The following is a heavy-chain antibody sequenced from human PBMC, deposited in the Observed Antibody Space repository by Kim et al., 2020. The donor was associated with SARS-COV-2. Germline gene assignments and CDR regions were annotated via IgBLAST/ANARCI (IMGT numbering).Heavy chain of an antibody. D-gene: IGHD1-26*01. CDR3: ARDGGVGASLFDY. Sequence: GGSLRLSCAASGFTFSSYGMHWVRQAPGKGLEWVAVIWYDGSNKYYADSVKGRFTISRDNSKNTLYLQMNSLRAEDTAVYYCARDGGVGASLFDYWGQGTLVTVSS. CDR1: GFTFSSYG. J-gene: IGHJ4*02. V-gene: IGHV3-33*01. CDR2: IWYDGSNK.